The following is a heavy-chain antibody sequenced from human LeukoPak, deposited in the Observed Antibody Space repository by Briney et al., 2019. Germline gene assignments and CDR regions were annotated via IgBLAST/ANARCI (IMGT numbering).Heavy chain of an antibody. V-gene: IGHV1-8*02. CDR1: GYIFSNYD. CDR3: VGQDDSSGYSFDY. D-gene: IGHD3-22*01. J-gene: IGHJ4*02. Sequence: ASVKVSCKASGYIFSNYDFNWVRQATGQGLEWMGWMNPNSGDTDYAEKFQGRVTMTRNTSITTAYMELSGLRSEDTAVYYCVGQDDSSGYSFDYWGQGTLVTVSS. CDR2: MNPNSGDT.